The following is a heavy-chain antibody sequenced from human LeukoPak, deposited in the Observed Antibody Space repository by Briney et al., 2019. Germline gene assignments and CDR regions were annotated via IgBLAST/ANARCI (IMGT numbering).Heavy chain of an antibody. CDR3: AKDLVTARGGYYFDY. J-gene: IGHJ4*02. D-gene: IGHD1-26*01. V-gene: IGHV3-53*01. CDR2: FYSGGST. CDR1: GFTVSSNY. Sequence: QPGGSLRLSCAASGFTVSSNYMSWVRQAPGKGLEWVSVFYSGGSTYYADSVKGRFTISRDNSKNTLYLRMNSLTAEDTAVYYCAKDLVTARGGYYFDYWGQGTLVTVST.